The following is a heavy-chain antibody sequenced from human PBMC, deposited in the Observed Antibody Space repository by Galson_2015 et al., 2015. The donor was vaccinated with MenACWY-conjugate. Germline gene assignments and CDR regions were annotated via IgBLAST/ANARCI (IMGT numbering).Heavy chain of an antibody. Sequence: SLRLSCAASGFTFSRYWMHWVRQSPGKGPVWVSRINSDGSAADYADSVKGRFTISRDNAKNTLYLQMNSLRAEDTAVYYCATYCSSPSCYANGAYWGQGTLVTVPS. V-gene: IGHV3-74*01. J-gene: IGHJ4*02. D-gene: IGHD2-2*01. CDR2: INSDGSAA. CDR3: ATYCSSPSCYANGAY. CDR1: GFTFSRYW.